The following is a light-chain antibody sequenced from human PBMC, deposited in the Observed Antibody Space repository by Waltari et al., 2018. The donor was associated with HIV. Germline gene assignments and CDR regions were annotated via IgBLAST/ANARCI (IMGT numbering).Light chain of an antibody. J-gene: IGKJ2*01. Sequence: EIVLTQSPGTLSLSPGESSTLSCRASQSVSSSYLAWYQQEPGQAPRLLIYAASRRATGIPDRFSGSGSGTDFTLTISGLEPEDFAVYYCQQYGSSPYTFGQGTNLEIK. V-gene: IGKV3-20*01. CDR2: AAS. CDR1: QSVSSSY. CDR3: QQYGSSPYT.